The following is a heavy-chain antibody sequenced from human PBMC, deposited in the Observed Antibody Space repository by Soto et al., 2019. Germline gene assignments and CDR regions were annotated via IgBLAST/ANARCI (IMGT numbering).Heavy chain of an antibody. CDR1: GYTFTSYG. Sequence: QVQLVQSGAEVKKPGASVKVSCKASGYTFTSYGISWVRQAPGQGLEWMGWISAYNGNTNYAQKLQGRVTMTTDTSTSTACMELRSLRSDDTAVYYCVRGGLSITFGVVIVVPHNWFAPWVQGTLVTVSS. CDR2: ISAYNGNT. D-gene: IGHD3-16*02. J-gene: IGHJ5*02. V-gene: IGHV1-18*01. CDR3: VRGGLSITFGVVIVVPHNWFAP.